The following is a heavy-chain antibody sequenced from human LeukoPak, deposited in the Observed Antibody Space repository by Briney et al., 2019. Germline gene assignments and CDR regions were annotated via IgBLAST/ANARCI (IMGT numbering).Heavy chain of an antibody. Sequence: GGSLRLSCAASGFTFDDYGMSWVRQAPGKGLEWVSGINWNGGSTGYADSVKGRFTISRDNAKNSLYLQMNSLRAEDTALYYCARDPYDYVWGSYRSIYSDYWGQGTLVTVSS. CDR1: GFTFDDYG. V-gene: IGHV3-20*04. CDR3: ARDPYDYVWGSYRSIYSDY. D-gene: IGHD3-16*02. CDR2: INWNGGST. J-gene: IGHJ4*02.